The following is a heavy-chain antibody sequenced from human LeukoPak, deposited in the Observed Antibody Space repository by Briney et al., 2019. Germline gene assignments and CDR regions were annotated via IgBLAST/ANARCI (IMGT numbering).Heavy chain of an antibody. J-gene: IGHJ4*02. CDR1: GLTFNTYW. CDR2: IKQDGSEK. D-gene: IGHD6-13*01. CDR3: ARQLAAAGELDY. V-gene: IGHV3-7*01. Sequence: GGSLRLSCTASGLTFNTYWMSWVRQAPGKGLEWVANIKQDGSEKYYVDSVKGRFTISRDNAKNSLYLQMNSLRAEDTAVYYCARQLAAAGELDYWGQGTLVTVSS.